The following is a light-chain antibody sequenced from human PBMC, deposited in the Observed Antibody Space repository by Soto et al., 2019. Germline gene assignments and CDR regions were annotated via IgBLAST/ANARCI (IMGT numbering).Light chain of an antibody. Sequence: EIVLTQSPGTLSLSPGDSATLSCRASQSVSSNFLAWYQQKPGQAPRLLIYGASIRATGIPDRFSGSGSGTDFTLTIRRLEPEDFAMYFCHRYGSSPRTFGQGTKVEIK. CDR2: GAS. V-gene: IGKV3-20*01. CDR3: HRYGSSPRT. J-gene: IGKJ1*01. CDR1: QSVSSNF.